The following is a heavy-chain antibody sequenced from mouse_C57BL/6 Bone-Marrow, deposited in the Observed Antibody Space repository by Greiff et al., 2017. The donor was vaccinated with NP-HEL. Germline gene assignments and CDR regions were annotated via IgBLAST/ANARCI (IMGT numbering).Heavy chain of an antibody. CDR2: IYPGGGYT. J-gene: IGHJ2*01. CDR3: ARLYYGYEYYFDY. D-gene: IGHD2-2*01. CDR1: GYTFTNYW. V-gene: IGHV1-63*01. Sequence: VQLQQSGAELVRPGTSVKMSCKASGYTFTNYWIGWAKQRPGHGLEWIGDIYPGGGYTNYNEKFKGKATLTADKSSSTAYMQFSSLTSEDSAIYSCARLYYGYEYYFDYWGQGTTLTVSS.